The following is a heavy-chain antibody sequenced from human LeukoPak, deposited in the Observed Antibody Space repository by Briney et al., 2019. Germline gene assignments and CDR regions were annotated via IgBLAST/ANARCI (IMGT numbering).Heavy chain of an antibody. D-gene: IGHD5-18*01. Sequence: SETLSLTCTVSGGSISSYYWSWIRQPPGKGLEWIGYIYYSGSTNYNPSLKSRVTISVDTSKNQFSLKLSSVTAADTAVYYCVRDRQIDTAMGYYYYYGMDVWGQGTRSPSP. V-gene: IGHV4-59*01. CDR3: VRDRQIDTAMGYYYYYGMDV. CDR2: IYYSGST. CDR1: GGSISSYY. J-gene: IGHJ6*02.